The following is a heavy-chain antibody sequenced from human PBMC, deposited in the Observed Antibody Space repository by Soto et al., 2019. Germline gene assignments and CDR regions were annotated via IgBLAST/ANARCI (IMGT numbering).Heavy chain of an antibody. CDR1: GFTFSTYS. CDR3: AREGINNYNEYYFDS. J-gene: IGHJ4*02. V-gene: IGHV3-21*01. D-gene: IGHD4-4*01. Sequence: EMHLVESGGGLVKPGGSLRLSCAASGFTFSTYSMNWVRQAPEKGLEWVSSISGSGNYTHYADFLRGRFTISRDNAKTSLYLQMNSLRAEDTAVYYCAREGINNYNEYYFDSWGQGTVVTVSS. CDR2: ISGSGNYT.